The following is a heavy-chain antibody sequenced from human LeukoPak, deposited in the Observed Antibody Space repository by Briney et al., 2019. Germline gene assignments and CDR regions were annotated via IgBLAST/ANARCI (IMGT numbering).Heavy chain of an antibody. D-gene: IGHD3-10*01. CDR1: GYTFTSYD. Sequence: ASVKVSCKASGYTFTSYDINWVRQATGHGLEWMGWMNPNSGNTGYAQKFQGRVTMTRNTSISTAYMELSSLRSEDTAVYYCASEYYYGSGTVMGAFDIWGQGTMVTVSS. V-gene: IGHV1-8*01. J-gene: IGHJ3*02. CDR2: MNPNSGNT. CDR3: ASEYYYGSGTVMGAFDI.